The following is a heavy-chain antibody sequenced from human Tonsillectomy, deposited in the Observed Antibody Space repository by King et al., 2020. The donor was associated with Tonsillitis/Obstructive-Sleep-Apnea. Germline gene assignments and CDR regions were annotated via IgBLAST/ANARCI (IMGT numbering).Heavy chain of an antibody. Sequence: TLKESGPVLVKPPETLTLTCTVSGFSLNNTRMGVSWIRQPPGKALEWLAHIFSNDEKSYSTSLKSRLTISKDTSKSQVVLTMTNMDPVDTATYYCARMVTLEWLSPARDAFDIWGQGTMVTVSS. CDR2: IFSNDEK. CDR3: ARMVTLEWLSPARDAFDI. CDR1: GFSLNNTRMG. J-gene: IGHJ3*02. D-gene: IGHD3-3*01. V-gene: IGHV2-26*01.